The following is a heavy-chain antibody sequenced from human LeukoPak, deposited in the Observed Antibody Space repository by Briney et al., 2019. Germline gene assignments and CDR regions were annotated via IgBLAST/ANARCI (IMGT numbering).Heavy chain of an antibody. CDR2: IYYSGST. J-gene: IGHJ4*02. V-gene: IGHV4-39*01. D-gene: IGHD6-13*01. CDR3: ARLRGYTSSARGYVEY. Sequence: SETLSLTCTVSGDSISSSGFYWGWIRQPPGKGLEWIGSIYYSGSTYYDPSLKSRVTISVDTSKNQFSLKLSSVTAADTAVYYCARLRGYTSSARGYVEYWGQGTLVTVSS. CDR1: GDSISSSGFY.